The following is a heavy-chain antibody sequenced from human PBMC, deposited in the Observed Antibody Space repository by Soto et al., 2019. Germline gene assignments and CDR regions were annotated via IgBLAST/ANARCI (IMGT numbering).Heavy chain of an antibody. Sequence: QGSCKPTCHTSPSHGISWVRQHPGQGLEWMGGIIPIFGTANYAQKFQGRVTITADESTSTAYMELSSLRSEDTAVYYCAREAVEMATRDAFDIWGQGTMVTVSS. CDR2: IIPIFGTA. CDR1: CHTSPSHG. J-gene: IGHJ3*02. D-gene: IGHD5-12*01. V-gene: IGHV1-69*01. CDR3: AREAVEMATRDAFDI.